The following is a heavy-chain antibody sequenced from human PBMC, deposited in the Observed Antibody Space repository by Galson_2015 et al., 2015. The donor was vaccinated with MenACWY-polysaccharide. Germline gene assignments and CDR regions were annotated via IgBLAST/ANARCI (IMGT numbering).Heavy chain of an antibody. D-gene: IGHD1-26*01. Sequence: SETLSLTCAVSGCSISSGYYWGWIRQPPGKGLEWIGSIYHSGSTYYNPSLKSRVTISADTSKNQFSLKLSSVTAADTAVYYCARVEKYSGSYYILHWGQGTLVTVSS. J-gene: IGHJ4*02. V-gene: IGHV4-38-2*01. CDR1: GCSISSGYY. CDR3: ARVEKYSGSYYILH. CDR2: IYHSGST.